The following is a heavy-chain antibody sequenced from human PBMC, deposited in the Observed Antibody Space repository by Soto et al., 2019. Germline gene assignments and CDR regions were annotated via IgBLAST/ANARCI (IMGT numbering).Heavy chain of an antibody. J-gene: IGHJ4*02. CDR3: AREPKVDSSSWTGYYFDY. CDR2: TYYRSKWYN. V-gene: IGHV6-1*01. CDR1: GDSVSSNSAA. D-gene: IGHD6-13*01. Sequence: SQTLSLTCAISGDSVSSNSAAWNWIRQSPSRGLEWLGRTYYRSKWYNDYALSVRSRITINPDTSKSKFSLRLKSVTPEDTAVYYCAREPKVDSSSWTGYYFDYWGQGTLVTVSS.